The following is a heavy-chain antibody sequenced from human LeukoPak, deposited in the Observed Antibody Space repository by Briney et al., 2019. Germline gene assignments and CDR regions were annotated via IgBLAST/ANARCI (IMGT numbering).Heavy chain of an antibody. CDR3: ARSPQYFDRLLDGDSQYYFDY. CDR2: IYRSGNT. J-gene: IGHJ4*02. V-gene: IGHV4-38-2*02. CDR1: GFPINSDHY. D-gene: IGHD3-9*01. Sequence: SETLSLTCTVSGFPINSDHYWGWIRQPPGKGLEWLGCIYRSGNTYYTPSLESRVTISIDRPKNEFSLKLTSVTAADTAVYFCARSPQYFDRLLDGDSQYYFDYWGQGILATVSS.